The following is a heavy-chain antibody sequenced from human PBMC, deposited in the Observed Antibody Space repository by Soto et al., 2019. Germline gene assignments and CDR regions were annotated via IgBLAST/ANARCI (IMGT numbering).Heavy chain of an antibody. V-gene: IGHV5-51*01. CDR1: GSTFTIYW. CDR3: ARHKTAVYYYAEDAFDM. J-gene: IGHJ3*02. CDR2: IYPGDSDI. D-gene: IGHD3-9*01. Sequence: GESLKISCKGSGSTFTIYWIGWVRQMPGKGLEWMGNIYPGDSDIRYSPSFQGQVTISVDKSITTAYLQWSSLKATDTAMSYCARHKTAVYYYAEDAFDMWGQGTIVTVSS.